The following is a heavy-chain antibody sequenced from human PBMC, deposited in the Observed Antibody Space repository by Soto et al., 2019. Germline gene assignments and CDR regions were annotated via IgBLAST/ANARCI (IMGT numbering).Heavy chain of an antibody. CDR3: VRGFRTVPFDY. Sequence: QVQLVQSGAEVKKPGASVKVSCKTSGYTFMNYGIGWLRQAPGQGLEWMGWISAYNGVTHYPRKFQDRVTMTIDTSMSTAYMELRSLRSDDTAVYHCVRGFRTVPFDYWGQGTLVTVSS. CDR2: ISAYNGVT. J-gene: IGHJ4*02. V-gene: IGHV1-18*01. CDR1: GYTFMNYG. D-gene: IGHD2-21*02.